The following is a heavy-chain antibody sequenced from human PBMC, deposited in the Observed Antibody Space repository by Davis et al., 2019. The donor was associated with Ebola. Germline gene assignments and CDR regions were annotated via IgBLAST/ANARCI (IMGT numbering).Heavy chain of an antibody. V-gene: IGHV3-21*01. J-gene: IGHJ6*02. CDR3: ARDWLTYYDILTAPGGMDV. CDR1: GFTFSSYS. CDR2: ISSSSSYI. D-gene: IGHD3-9*01. Sequence: GGSLRLSCAASGFTFSSYSMNWVRQAPGKGLEWVSSISSSSSYIYYADSVKGRFTISRDNAKNSLYLQMNSLRAEDTAVYYCARDWLTYYDILTAPGGMDVWGQGTTVTVSS.